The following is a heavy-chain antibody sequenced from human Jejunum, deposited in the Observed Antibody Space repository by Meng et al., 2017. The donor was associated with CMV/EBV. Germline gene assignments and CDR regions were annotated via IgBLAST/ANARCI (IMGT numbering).Heavy chain of an antibody. D-gene: IGHD4-17*01. Sequence: WIRQPPGKGLEWVAFLRYDGGITYYAASVKGRFTISRDNSKNTLFLQMTSLRAEDTAVYFCAKLYGDLDNYYYYGMDVWGQGTTVTVSS. J-gene: IGHJ6*02. V-gene: IGHV3-30*02. CDR3: AKLYGDLDNYYYYGMDV. CDR2: LRYDGGIT.